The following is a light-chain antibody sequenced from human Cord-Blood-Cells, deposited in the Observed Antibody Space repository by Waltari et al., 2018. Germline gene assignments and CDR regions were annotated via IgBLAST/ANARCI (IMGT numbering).Light chain of an antibody. CDR2: EGS. V-gene: IGLV2-23*01. J-gene: IGLJ3*02. Sequence: QSALTQPASLSGPPGQSITIPCTGTSSDVGCYNLVSWYQHHQGKATKLMIYEGSKRPSGFSNRFAGSKSGNTASLTISGLQAEDEADYYCCSYAGSSTWVFGGGTKLTVL. CDR3: CSYAGSSTWV. CDR1: SSDVGCYNL.